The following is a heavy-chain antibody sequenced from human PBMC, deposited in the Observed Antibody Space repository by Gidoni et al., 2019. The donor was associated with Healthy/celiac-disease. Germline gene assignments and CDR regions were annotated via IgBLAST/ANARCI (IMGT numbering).Heavy chain of an antibody. V-gene: IGHV4-59*01. Sequence: QAQLQESGPGLVKPSETLSLTCPVAGGSISSYYWSWIRQPPGKGLEWIGYIYYSGSTNSNPSLKSRVTISVDTSKTQFSLKLSSVTAADTAGYYCARAKPFGWFDPWGQGTLVTVSS. CDR2: IYYSGST. CDR3: ARAKPFGWFDP. D-gene: IGHD3-16*01. CDR1: GGSISSYY. J-gene: IGHJ5*02.